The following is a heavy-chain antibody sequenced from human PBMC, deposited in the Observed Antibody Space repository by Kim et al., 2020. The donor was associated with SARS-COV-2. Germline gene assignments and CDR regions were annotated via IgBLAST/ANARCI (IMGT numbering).Heavy chain of an antibody. CDR1: GFTFSNYW. D-gene: IGHD3-10*01. CDR2: IKQGGSEK. V-gene: IGHV3-7*03. CDR3: ANYGPYWNFDL. J-gene: IGHJ2*01. Sequence: GGSLRLCCAASGFTFSNYWMSWVRQAPGKGPEWVANIKQGGSEKYYVDSVKGRFTISRDDAKNSLYLQMSGLRAEDTAVYYCANYGPYWNFDLWGRGTLVTVSS.